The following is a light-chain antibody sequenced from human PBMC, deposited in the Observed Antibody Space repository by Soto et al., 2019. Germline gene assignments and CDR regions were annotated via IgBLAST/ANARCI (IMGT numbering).Light chain of an antibody. CDR1: QSISKY. CDR2: DAT. J-gene: IGKJ4*01. Sequence: VLTQSPATLSLSPGEGASLSCRASQSISKYLAWYQQKPCQAPRLLIYDATNRATGIPARFSGSGYGTDSTLTTSSLKPEDFSVYFWQERSHWPSLTFGGGTKVQI. V-gene: IGKV3-11*01. CDR3: QERSHWPSLT.